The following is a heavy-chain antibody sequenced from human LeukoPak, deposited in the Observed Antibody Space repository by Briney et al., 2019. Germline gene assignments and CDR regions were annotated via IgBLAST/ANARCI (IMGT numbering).Heavy chain of an antibody. CDR3: AKRGVVIRVILVGFHKEAYYFDS. Sequence: GGSLRLSCAASGFTFSNPWMSWVRRAPGKGLEWVAGISGSGGSTKYADSVKGRFTISRDNPKNTLHLQMTSLRAEDTAVYFCAKRGVVIRVILVGFHKEAYYFDSWGQGALVTVSS. D-gene: IGHD3-22*01. J-gene: IGHJ4*02. V-gene: IGHV3-23*01. CDR2: ISGSGGST. CDR1: GFTFSNPW.